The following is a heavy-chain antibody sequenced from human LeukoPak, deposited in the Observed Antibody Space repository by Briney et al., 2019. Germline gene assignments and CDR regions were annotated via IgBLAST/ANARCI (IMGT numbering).Heavy chain of an antibody. V-gene: IGHV3-30*02. CDR2: IRYDGSNK. Sequence: GGSLRLSCAASGFTFSSYGMHWVRQAPGKGLEWVAFIRYDGSNKYYADSVKGRFTISRDNSKNTLYLQMNSLRAEDTAVYYCAKGTKRYSSGWYDNYDYWGQGTLVTVSS. CDR1: GFTFSSYG. CDR3: AKGTKRYSSGWYDNYDY. J-gene: IGHJ4*02. D-gene: IGHD6-19*01.